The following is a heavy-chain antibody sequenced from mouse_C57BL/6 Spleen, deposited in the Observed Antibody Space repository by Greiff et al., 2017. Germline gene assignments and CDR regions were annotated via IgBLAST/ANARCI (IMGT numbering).Heavy chain of an antibody. CDR3: ARGEGDDENPWFAY. V-gene: IGHV1-64*01. CDR2: IHPNSGST. Sequence: QVQLQQPGAELVKPGASVKLSCTASGYTFTSYWMHWVKQRPGQGLEWIGMIHPNSGSTNYNEKFKSKATLTVDKSSSTAYMQLSSLTSEDSAVYYCARGEGDDENPWFAYWGQGTLVTVSA. CDR1: GYTFTSYW. J-gene: IGHJ3*01. D-gene: IGHD2-2*01.